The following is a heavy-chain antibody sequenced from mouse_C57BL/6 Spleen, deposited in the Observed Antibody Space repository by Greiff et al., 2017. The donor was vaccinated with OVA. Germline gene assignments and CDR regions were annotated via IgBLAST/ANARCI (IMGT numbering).Heavy chain of an antibody. V-gene: IGHV1-64*01. J-gene: IGHJ2*01. CDR1: GYTFTSYW. D-gene: IGHD1-1*01. CDR2: IHPNSGST. CDR3: ALYGSSSYFDY. Sequence: QVQLKQPGAELVKPGASVKLSCKASGYTFTSYWMHWVKQRPGQGLEWIGMIHPNSGSTNYNEKFKSKATLTVDKSSSTAYMQLSSLTSEDSAVYYCALYGSSSYFDYWGQGTTLTVSS.